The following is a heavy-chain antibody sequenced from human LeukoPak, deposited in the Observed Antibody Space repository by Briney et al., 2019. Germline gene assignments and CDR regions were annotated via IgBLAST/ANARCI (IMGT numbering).Heavy chain of an antibody. D-gene: IGHD3-3*01. CDR1: GGSIISNRHY. Sequence: SETLSLTCTVSGGSIISNRHYWSWIRQPAGKGLEWIGHIYSSGNTKYNPSLKSRLTMSIDSSKNQFSLILTSVTAADTAVYYCARVALITIHENDAFDIWGRGTVVTVSS. J-gene: IGHJ3*02. V-gene: IGHV4-61*09. CDR3: ARVALITIHENDAFDI. CDR2: IYSSGNT.